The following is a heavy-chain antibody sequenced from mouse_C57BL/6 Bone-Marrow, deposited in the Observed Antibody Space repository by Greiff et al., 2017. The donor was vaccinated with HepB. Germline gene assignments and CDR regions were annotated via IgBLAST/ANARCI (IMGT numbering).Heavy chain of an antibody. Sequence: EVQLVESGPGLVKPSQSLSLTCSVTGYSITSGYYWNWIRQFPGNKLEWMGYISYDGSNNYNPSLKNRISITRDTSKNQFFLKLNSVTTEDTATYYCARVDGYYASWFAYWGQGTLVTVSA. CDR1: GYSITSGYY. CDR2: ISYDGSN. V-gene: IGHV3-6*01. CDR3: ARVDGYYASWFAY. J-gene: IGHJ3*01. D-gene: IGHD2-3*01.